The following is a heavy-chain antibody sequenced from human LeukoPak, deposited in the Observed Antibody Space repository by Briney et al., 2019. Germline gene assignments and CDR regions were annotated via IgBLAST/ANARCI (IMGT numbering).Heavy chain of an antibody. D-gene: IGHD3-3*01. CDR3: ARILGSRSGPKDY. J-gene: IGHJ4*02. Sequence: SETLSLTCTVSGGSVSSGSYYWNWIRQPAGKGLEWIGRIYTTGSTTGSTTYNPSLKSRVTMSIDTSRTHFSLELSSVTAADTAVYYCARILGSRSGPKDYWGQGTLVTVSS. CDR1: GGSVSSGSYY. V-gene: IGHV4-61*02. CDR2: IYTTGSTTGST.